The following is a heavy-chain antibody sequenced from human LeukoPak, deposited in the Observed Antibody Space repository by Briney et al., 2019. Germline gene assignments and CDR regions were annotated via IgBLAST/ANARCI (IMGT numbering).Heavy chain of an antibody. Sequence: AETLSLTCTVSGCSISSYYWSWIRQPAGKGLEWIGCIYTSGSTNYNASLKSRVSMSVDTSKNQFSLKLSSVTAAGTAVFYCARENSGSYREFDYWGQGTLVTVSS. D-gene: IGHD1-26*01. CDR3: ARENSGSYREFDY. CDR1: GCSISSYY. J-gene: IGHJ4*02. V-gene: IGHV4-4*07. CDR2: IYTSGST.